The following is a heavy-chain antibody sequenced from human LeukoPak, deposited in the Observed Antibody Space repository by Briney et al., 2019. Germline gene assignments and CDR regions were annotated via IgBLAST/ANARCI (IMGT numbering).Heavy chain of an antibody. D-gene: IGHD5-18*01. CDR3: AREGPRGHTYDLTVGY. J-gene: IGHJ4*02. CDR1: GFTFSSYT. CDR2: ISSSSITI. V-gene: IGHV3-48*01. Sequence: GGSLRLSCGASGFTFSSYTMNWVRQAPGKGLEWVSYISSSSITIYYADSVKGRFTISRDNAKNSLYLQMNSLRAEDTAVYYCAREGPRGHTYDLTVGYWGQGTLVTVSS.